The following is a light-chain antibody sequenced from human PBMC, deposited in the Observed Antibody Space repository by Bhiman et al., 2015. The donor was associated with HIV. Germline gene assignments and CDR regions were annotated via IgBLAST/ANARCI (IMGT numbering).Light chain of an antibody. V-gene: IGLV2-14*03. Sequence: QSALTQPASVSGSPGQSIAISCIGTSSDVGAYNYVSWYQQHPGKAPKLMIYDVSNRPSGVSNRFSGSKSGNTASLTISGLQAEDEADYYCSSYAGSNNVVFGGGTKLTVL. CDR3: SSYAGSNNVV. J-gene: IGLJ2*01. CDR1: SSDVGAYNY. CDR2: DVS.